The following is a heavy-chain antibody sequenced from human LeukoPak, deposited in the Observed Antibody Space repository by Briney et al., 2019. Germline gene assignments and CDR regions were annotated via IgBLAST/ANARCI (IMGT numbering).Heavy chain of an antibody. CDR3: VRATGGSSWYLRMDWFDP. J-gene: IGHJ5*02. CDR1: GGSFSGYY. Sequence: SETLSLTCAVYGGSFSGYYWSWIRQPPGKGLEWIGEINHSGSTNYNPSLKSRVTISVDTSKNQFSLKLSSVTAADTAVYYCVRATGGSSWYLRMDWFDPWGQGTLVTVSS. D-gene: IGHD6-13*01. CDR2: INHSGST. V-gene: IGHV4-34*01.